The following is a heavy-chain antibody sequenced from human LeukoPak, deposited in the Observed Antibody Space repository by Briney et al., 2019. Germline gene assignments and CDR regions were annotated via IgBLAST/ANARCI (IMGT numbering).Heavy chain of an antibody. CDR3: ARGSMVRGVINEGAFDI. CDR1: GGSISSYY. J-gene: IGHJ3*02. CDR2: IYYSGST. Sequence: SETLSLTCTVSGGSISSYYWSWIRQPPGKGLEWIGYIYYSGSTNYSPSLKSRVTISVDTSKNQFSLKLSSVTAADTAVYYCARGSMVRGVINEGAFDIWGQGTMVTVSS. V-gene: IGHV4-59*01. D-gene: IGHD3-10*01.